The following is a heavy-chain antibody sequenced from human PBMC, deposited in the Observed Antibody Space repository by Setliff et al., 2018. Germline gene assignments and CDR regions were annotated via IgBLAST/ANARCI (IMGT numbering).Heavy chain of an antibody. V-gene: IGHV4-39*07. CDR1: GGSISSGGYY. D-gene: IGHD2-21*01. CDR3: ARAFIVAPTLFFRRRKGNYMDV. J-gene: IGHJ6*03. CDR2: INHSGGT. Sequence: SETLSLTCTVSGGSISSGGYYWSWIRQPPGKGLEWIGEINHSGGTSYNPSLMSRVTISVDTSKNQFSLKLNSVTAADTAVYYCARAFIVAPTLFFRRRKGNYMDVWGKGTTVTVSS.